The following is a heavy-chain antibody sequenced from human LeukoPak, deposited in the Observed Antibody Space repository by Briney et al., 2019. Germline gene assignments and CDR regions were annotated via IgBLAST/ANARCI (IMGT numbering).Heavy chain of an antibody. CDR1: GGSISNYY. V-gene: IGHV4-59*08. CDR3: ASQGGYSYGLGAFDI. CDR2: IYYSGST. D-gene: IGHD5-18*01. J-gene: IGHJ3*02. Sequence: TSETLSLTCTVSGGSISNYYWSWIRQPPGKGLEWIGYIYYSGSTNYNPSLKSRVTISVDTSKNQFSLKLSSVTAADTAVYYCASQGGYSYGLGAFDIWGQGTMVTVSS.